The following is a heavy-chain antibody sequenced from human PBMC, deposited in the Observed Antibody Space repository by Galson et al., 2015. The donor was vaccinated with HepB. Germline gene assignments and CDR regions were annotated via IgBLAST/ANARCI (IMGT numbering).Heavy chain of an antibody. CDR3: ARVGYSGYDVDY. V-gene: IGHV3-21*01. D-gene: IGHD5-12*01. J-gene: IGHJ4*02. CDR2: ISSSSSYI. CDR1: GFTFSSYS. Sequence: SLRLSCAASGFTFSSYSMNWVRQAPGKGLEWVSSISSSSSYIYYADSVKGRFTISRDNAKNSLYLQMNSLRAEDTAVYYCARVGYSGYDVDYWGQGTLVTVSS.